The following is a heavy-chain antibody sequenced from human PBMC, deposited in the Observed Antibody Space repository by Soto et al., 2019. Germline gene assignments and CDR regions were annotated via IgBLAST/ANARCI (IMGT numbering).Heavy chain of an antibody. J-gene: IGHJ4*02. CDR3: ATGLAAVKQDFDY. CDR2: IIPIFGTA. D-gene: IGHD6-13*01. V-gene: IGHV1-69*13. CDR1: GGTFSSYA. Sequence: SVKVSCKASGGTFSSYAISWVRQAPGQRLEWMGGIIPIFGTANYAQKFQGRVTITADESTSTAYMELSSLRSEDTAVYYCATGLAAVKQDFDYWGQGTLVTVSS.